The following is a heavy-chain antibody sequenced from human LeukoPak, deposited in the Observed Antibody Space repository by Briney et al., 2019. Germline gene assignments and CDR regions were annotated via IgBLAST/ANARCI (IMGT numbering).Heavy chain of an antibody. V-gene: IGHV1-18*01. CDR2: ISAYNGNT. Sequence: ASVKVSCKDSGYTFTSYGISWVRHAPGQGLEWMGWISAYNGNTNYAQKHQGRVTMTTDTSTSTAYMELRSLRSDDTAVYYCARDGSYCYYYMDVWGKGTTVTVSS. CDR1: GYTFTSYG. CDR3: ARDGSYCYYYMDV. J-gene: IGHJ6*03.